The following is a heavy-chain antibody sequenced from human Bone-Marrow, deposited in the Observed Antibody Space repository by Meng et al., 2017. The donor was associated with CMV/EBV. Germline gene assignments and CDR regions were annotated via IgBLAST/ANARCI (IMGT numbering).Heavy chain of an antibody. V-gene: IGHV3-11*01. J-gene: IGHJ6*02. Sequence: GESLKISCAASGFTFSDYYMYWIRQAPGKGLEGISYISSSGSSIYYPDSVTGRFTITRDNAKNSLYLQMTSLIAEDTAVHFCARGLEWWYTHYYYGLDVWGQGTTVTVSS. CDR3: ARGLEWWYTHYYYGLDV. CDR1: GFTFSDYY. D-gene: IGHD2-15*01. CDR2: ISSSGSSI.